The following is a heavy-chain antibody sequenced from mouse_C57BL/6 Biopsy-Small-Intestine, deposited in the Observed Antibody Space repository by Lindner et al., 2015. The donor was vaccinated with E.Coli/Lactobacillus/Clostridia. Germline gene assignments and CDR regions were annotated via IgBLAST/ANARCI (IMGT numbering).Heavy chain of an antibody. J-gene: IGHJ2*01. CDR3: AKDPYYETSGPYYFAY. D-gene: IGHD1-1*02. CDR1: GGMFRSYG. V-gene: IGHV1-81*01. CDR2: IVPIFGTP. Sequence: SVKVSCKASGGMFRSYGISWVRQAPGQGLEWVGGIVPIFGTPNYSQKFQGRVTITADDSTNTLYMELTSLTSEDTAVYYCAKDPYYETSGPYYFAYWGQGTQVTVSS.